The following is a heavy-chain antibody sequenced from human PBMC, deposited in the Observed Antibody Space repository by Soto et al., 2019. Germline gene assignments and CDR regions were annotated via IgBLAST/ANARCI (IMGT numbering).Heavy chain of an antibody. J-gene: IGHJ6*02. V-gene: IGHV1-69*13. CDR3: ASETVATFGVSRSDMDV. D-gene: IGHD3-16*01. Sequence: ASVNVSCKASGGTFSSYAISWVRQAPGQGLEWMGGIIPIFGTANYAQKFQGRVTITADESTSTAYMELSSLRSEDTAVYYCASETVATFGVSRSDMDVLCPEATLTISS. CDR2: IIPIFGTA. CDR1: GGTFSSYA.